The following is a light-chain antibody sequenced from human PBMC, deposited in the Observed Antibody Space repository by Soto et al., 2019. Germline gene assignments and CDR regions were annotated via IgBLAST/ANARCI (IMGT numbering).Light chain of an antibody. CDR1: SSDIGSYNY. V-gene: IGLV2-14*01. Sequence: QSVLTQPASVSGSPGQSITISCTGTSSDIGSYNYVSWYQQYPGKAPKLIIYEVSNRPSGVSNRFSGSKSDNTASLTISGLQAEDEADYYCSSYSSSYTSTSTLIFGGGTKLTVL. CDR2: EVS. J-gene: IGLJ2*01. CDR3: SSYSSSYTSTSTLI.